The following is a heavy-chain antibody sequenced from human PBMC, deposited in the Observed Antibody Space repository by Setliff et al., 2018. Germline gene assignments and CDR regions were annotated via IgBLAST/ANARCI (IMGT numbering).Heavy chain of an antibody. CDR2: IKSKADGGTT. D-gene: IGHD3-16*01. CDR3: TTWPENGGYYYYYYMDV. V-gene: IGHV3-15*01. Sequence: GSLRLSCAASGFTFSTYGMHWVRQAPGKGLEWVGRIKSKADGGTTDYVAPVKGRFTISRDDSKNTLFLQMNNLKIEDTAVYYCTTWPENGGYYYYYYMDVWGKGTTVTVSS. J-gene: IGHJ6*03. CDR1: GFTFSTYG.